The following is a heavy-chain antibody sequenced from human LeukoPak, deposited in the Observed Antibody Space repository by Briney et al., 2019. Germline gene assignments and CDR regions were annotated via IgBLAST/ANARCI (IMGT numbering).Heavy chain of an antibody. CDR3: ARGSADSSGYYYYYYYYMDV. J-gene: IGHJ6*03. Sequence: SETLSLTCTVSGGSISSYYWSWIRQPPGKGLEWIGYIYYSGSTNYNPSLKSRVTISVDTSKNQFSLKLSSVTAADTAVYYCARGSADSSGYYYYYYYYMDVWGKGTTVIVSS. D-gene: IGHD3-22*01. V-gene: IGHV4-59*01. CDR1: GGSISSYY. CDR2: IYYSGST.